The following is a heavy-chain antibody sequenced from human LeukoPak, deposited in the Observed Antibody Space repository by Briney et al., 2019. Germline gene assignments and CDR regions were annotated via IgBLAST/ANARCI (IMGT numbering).Heavy chain of an antibody. V-gene: IGHV1-2*02. J-gene: IGHJ6*03. Sequence: ASVKVSCKASGYTFTGYYMHWVRQAPGQGLEWMGWINPNSGGTNYAQKFQGRVTMTRDTSISTAYTELSRLRSDDTAVYYCARAEYDFWSGYYPGVDYYYMDVWGKGTTVTVSS. D-gene: IGHD3-3*01. CDR3: ARAEYDFWSGYYPGVDYYYMDV. CDR1: GYTFTGYY. CDR2: INPNSGGT.